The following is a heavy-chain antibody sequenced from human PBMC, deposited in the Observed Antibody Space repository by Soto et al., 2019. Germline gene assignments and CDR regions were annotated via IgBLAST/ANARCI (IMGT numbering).Heavy chain of an antibody. J-gene: IGHJ4*02. V-gene: IGHV6-1*01. D-gene: IGHD6-13*01. Sequence: SQTLSLTCAISGDSVSSNSAAWNWIRQSPSRGLEWLGRTYYRSKWYNDYAVSVKSRITINPDTSKNQFSLQLNSVTPEDTAVYYCSQAAGYISPWFFDYWGQGALVTVAS. CDR3: SQAAGYISPWFFDY. CDR1: GDSVSSNSAA. CDR2: TYYRSKWYN.